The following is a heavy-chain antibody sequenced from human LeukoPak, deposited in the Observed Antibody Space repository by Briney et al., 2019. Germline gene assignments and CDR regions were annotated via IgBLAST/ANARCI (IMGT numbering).Heavy chain of an antibody. V-gene: IGHV1-46*01. Sequence: ASVKVSCKASGYTFTSYYMHWVRQAPGQGLEWMGIINPSGSSTSYAQKFQGRVTMTRDTSTSTVYMELSSLRSGDTAVYYCARVQGDSSGYYSSPGDYWGQGTLVTVSS. J-gene: IGHJ4*02. D-gene: IGHD3-22*01. CDR1: GYTFTSYY. CDR3: ARVQGDSSGYYSSPGDY. CDR2: INPSGSST.